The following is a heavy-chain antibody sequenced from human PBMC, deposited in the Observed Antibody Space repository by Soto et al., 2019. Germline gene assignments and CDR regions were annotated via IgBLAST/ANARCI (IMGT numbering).Heavy chain of an antibody. CDR1: GGTFSSYA. V-gene: IGHV1-69*13. J-gene: IGHJ6*02. CDR3: ARDHYCSGGSCYSGGTYYYGMDV. Sequence: SVKVSCKASGGTFSSYAISWVLQAPGQGLEWMGGIIPIFGTANYAQKFQGRVTITADESTSTAYMELSSLRSEDTAVYYCARDHYCSGGSCYSGGTYYYGMDVWGQGTTVTVSS. D-gene: IGHD2-15*01. CDR2: IIPIFGTA.